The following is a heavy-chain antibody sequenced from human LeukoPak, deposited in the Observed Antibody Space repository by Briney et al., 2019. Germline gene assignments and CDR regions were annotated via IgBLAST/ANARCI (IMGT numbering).Heavy chain of an antibody. CDR2: IFYSGST. J-gene: IGHJ4*02. V-gene: IGHV4-59*01. CDR3: ARGRGGSLNDY. Sequence: PSETLSLTCTVSGGSISSYYWSWIRQPPGKGLEWIGYIFYSGSTTYNPSLKSRVTISVDTSKNQFSLKLTSVTAADTAVYYCARGRGGSLNDYWGQGTLVTVSS. D-gene: IGHD2-15*01. CDR1: GGSISSYY.